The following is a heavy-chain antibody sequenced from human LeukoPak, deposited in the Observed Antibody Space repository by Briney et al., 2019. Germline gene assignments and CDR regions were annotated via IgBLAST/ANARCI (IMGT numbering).Heavy chain of an antibody. CDR1: GFTFSSYG. Sequence: GGSLRLSCAASGFTFSSYGMHWVRQAPGKGLEWVAVIWYDGSNKYYADSVKGRFTIPRDNSKNTLYLQMNSLRAEDTAVYYCPREDRGHSSSWYVPPPLFQHWRQGPLLPVPS. J-gene: IGHJ1*01. CDR2: IWYDGSNK. CDR3: PREDRGHSSSWYVPPPLFQH. V-gene: IGHV3-33*01. D-gene: IGHD6-13*01.